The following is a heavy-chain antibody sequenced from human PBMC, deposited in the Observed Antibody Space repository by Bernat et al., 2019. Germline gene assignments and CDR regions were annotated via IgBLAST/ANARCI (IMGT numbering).Heavy chain of an antibody. CDR1: GFTVSSNY. CDR3: ATRRAQRDFYDY. J-gene: IGHJ4*02. CDR2: IYSGGST. V-gene: IGHV3-53*02. Sequence: EVQLVETGGGLIQPGGSLRLSCAASGFTVSSNYMIWVRQAPGKGLEWVSVIYSGGSTYYADSVKGRFTISRDNSKNTLYLQMNSLRAEDTAVYFFATRRAQRDFYDYWGQGTLVTV.